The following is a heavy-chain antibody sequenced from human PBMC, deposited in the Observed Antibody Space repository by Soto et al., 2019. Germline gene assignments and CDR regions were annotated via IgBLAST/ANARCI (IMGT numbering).Heavy chain of an antibody. CDR2: INAGNGNT. Sequence: ASVKVSCKASGYTFTSYAMHWVRQAPGQRLEWMGWINAGNGNTKYSQKFQGRVTITRDTSASTAYMELSSLRSGDTAVYYCARGRGVVVPAALDPWGQGTLVTVSS. D-gene: IGHD2-2*01. V-gene: IGHV1-3*01. CDR3: ARGRGVVVPAALDP. CDR1: GYTFTSYA. J-gene: IGHJ5*02.